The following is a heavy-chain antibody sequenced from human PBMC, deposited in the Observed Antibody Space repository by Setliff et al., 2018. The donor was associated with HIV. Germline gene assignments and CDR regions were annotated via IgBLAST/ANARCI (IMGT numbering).Heavy chain of an antibody. J-gene: IGHJ6*03. D-gene: IGHD6-6*01. V-gene: IGHV4-61*01. CDR1: GDSVSSASYY. Sequence: SETLSLTCTVSGDSVSSASYYWSWIRPPPGKGLEWIGYIYYSGTTKYNPSLRSRVTISVDTSKNQFSLKLSSVTAADTAVYYCASEAWTSYRSSSGYYYYYMDVWGKGTTVTVSS. CDR3: ASEAWTSYRSSSGYYYYYMDV. CDR2: IYYSGTT.